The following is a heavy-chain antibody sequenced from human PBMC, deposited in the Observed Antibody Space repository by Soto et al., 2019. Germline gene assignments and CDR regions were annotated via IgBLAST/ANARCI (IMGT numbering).Heavy chain of an antibody. J-gene: IGHJ4*02. CDR1: GFTFSSYA. V-gene: IGHV3-30-3*01. D-gene: IGHD3-3*01. CDR3: ARTVDDFWSGYQDY. Sequence: QVQLVESGGGVVQPGRSLRLSCAASGFTFSSYAMHWVRQAPGKGLEWVAVISYDGSNKYYADSVKGRFTISRDNSKNTLYLLMNSLRAEDTAVYYCARTVDDFWSGYQDYWGQGTLVTVSS. CDR2: ISYDGSNK.